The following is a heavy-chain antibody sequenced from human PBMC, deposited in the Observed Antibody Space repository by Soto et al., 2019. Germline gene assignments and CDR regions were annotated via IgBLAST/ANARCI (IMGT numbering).Heavy chain of an antibody. Sequence: EVQLVESGGGLVQPGGSLRISCAASGFTFSNYWMYWVRKVPGKGLVWVSRIAADGSNTAYADSVEGRFSISRDNAKNTLYLQMNSLRPDDTALYYCAKNRGPFLRAGLDYWGQGTLVTVSS. CDR1: GFTFSNYW. J-gene: IGHJ1*01. D-gene: IGHD1-1*01. V-gene: IGHV3-74*01. CDR2: IAADGSNT. CDR3: AKNRGPFLRAGLDY.